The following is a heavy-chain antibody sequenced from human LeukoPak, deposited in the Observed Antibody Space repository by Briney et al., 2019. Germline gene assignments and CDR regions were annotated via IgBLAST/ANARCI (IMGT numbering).Heavy chain of an antibody. D-gene: IGHD3-10*01. V-gene: IGHV3-69-1*01. CDR2: ISSSGTI. CDR1: GFTVSDYY. J-gene: IGHJ5*02. CDR3: ARTDYYGSGSPIVDFDP. Sequence: GGSLRLSCAASGFTVSDYYMNWVRQAPGKGLEWVSSISSSGTIYYADSVKGRFTISRDNAKNSLYLQMNSLRAEDTAVYYCARTDYYGSGSPIVDFDPWGQGTLVTVSS.